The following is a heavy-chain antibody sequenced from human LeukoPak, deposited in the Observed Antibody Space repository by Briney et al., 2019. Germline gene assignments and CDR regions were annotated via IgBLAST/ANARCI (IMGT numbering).Heavy chain of an antibody. CDR3: ARGSFVSAYYYGSGSFDY. CDR1: GGSISSYY. V-gene: IGHV4-59*12. D-gene: IGHD3-10*01. Sequence: PSETLSLTCTVSGGSISSYYWSWIRQPPGKGLEWIGYIYYSGSTNYNPSLKSRVTISVDTSKNQSSLKLSSVTAADTAVYYCARGSFVSAYYYGSGSFDYWGQGTLVTVSS. J-gene: IGHJ4*02. CDR2: IYYSGST.